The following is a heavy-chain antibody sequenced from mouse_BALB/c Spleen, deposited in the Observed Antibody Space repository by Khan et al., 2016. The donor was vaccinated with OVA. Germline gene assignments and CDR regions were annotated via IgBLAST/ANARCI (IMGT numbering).Heavy chain of an antibody. CDR2: IWAGGST. Sequence: QVQLKESGPGLVAPSQSLSITCTVSGFSLTSYGVHWVRQPPGKGLEWLGVIWAGGSTNYNSALMSRLSISKDNSKSQAVLQLNSLQTDDKAMYYYARLKNIWGQGTTLTVSS. CDR1: GFSLTSYG. D-gene: IGHD1-3*01. J-gene: IGHJ2*01. V-gene: IGHV2-9*02. CDR3: ARLKNI.